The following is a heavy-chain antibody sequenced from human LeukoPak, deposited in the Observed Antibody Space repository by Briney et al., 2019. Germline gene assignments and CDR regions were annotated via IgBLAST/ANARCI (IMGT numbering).Heavy chain of an antibody. D-gene: IGHD2-2*01. Sequence: GRSLRLSCAASGFTFSSYGMHWVRQAPGKGLEWVAVISYDGSNKYYADSVKGRFTISRDNSKNTLYLQMNSLRAEDTAVYYCAKEVGIVVVPAARDYYYYGMDVWGQGTTVTVSS. CDR2: ISYDGSNK. CDR3: AKEVGIVVVPAARDYYYYGMDV. V-gene: IGHV3-30*18. J-gene: IGHJ6*02. CDR1: GFTFSSYG.